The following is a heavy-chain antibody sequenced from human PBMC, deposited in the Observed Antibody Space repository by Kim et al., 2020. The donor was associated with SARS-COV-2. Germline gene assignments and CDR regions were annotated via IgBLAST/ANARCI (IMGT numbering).Heavy chain of an antibody. Sequence: GGSLRLSCAASGFTSSSYGMHWVRQAPGKGLEWVAVISYDGSKKYYADSVKGRFTISRDNSKNTLYLQMNSLRAEDTAVYYCAKERQGLQLWSTTPYYGMDVWGQGTTVTVSS. CDR1: GFTSSSYG. J-gene: IGHJ6*02. D-gene: IGHD5-18*01. CDR2: ISYDGSKK. V-gene: IGHV3-30*18. CDR3: AKERQGLQLWSTTPYYGMDV.